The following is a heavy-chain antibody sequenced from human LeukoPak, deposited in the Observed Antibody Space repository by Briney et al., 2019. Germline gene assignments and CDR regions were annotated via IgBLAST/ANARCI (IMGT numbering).Heavy chain of an antibody. CDR3: TRDLTL. V-gene: IGHV3-74*01. CDR2: VNSDGTTT. CDR1: GFTFSNYW. Sequence: GGSLRLSCAASGFTFSNYWMHWVRQAPGKGLVWVSRVNSDGTTTTYADSVKGRFTISRDNAKNTVFLQMISLRAEDTAAYYCTRDLTLWGQGTLVTVSS. J-gene: IGHJ4*02. D-gene: IGHD4-23*01.